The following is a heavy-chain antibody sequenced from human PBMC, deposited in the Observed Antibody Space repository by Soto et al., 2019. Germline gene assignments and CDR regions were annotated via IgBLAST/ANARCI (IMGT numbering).Heavy chain of an antibody. CDR2: ISGSGGTA. J-gene: IGHJ4*02. D-gene: IGHD1-1*01. CDR3: AKGRGQNWNFDY. V-gene: IGHV3-23*01. CDR1: GFTFSSYA. Sequence: EVQLLESGGGSVQPGGSLRLSCAASGFTFSSYAMHWVRRPPGKGLEWVSSISGSGGTAYYADSVKGRFSISRDSLVNTLYLQVNSLRAADTAVYYCAKGRGQNWNFDYWGPGTLVTVSP.